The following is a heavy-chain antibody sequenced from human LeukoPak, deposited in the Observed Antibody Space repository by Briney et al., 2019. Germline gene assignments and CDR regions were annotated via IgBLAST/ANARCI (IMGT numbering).Heavy chain of an antibody. CDR1: GFTFSSYA. V-gene: IGHV3-30-3*01. CDR3: ARDQHSGYDYRSGYYYYGMDV. Sequence: GRSLRLSCAASGFTFSSYAMHWVRQAPGKGLEWVAVISYDGGNKYYADSVKGRFTISRDNSKNTLYLQMNSLRAEDTAVYYCARDQHSGYDYRSGYYYYGMDVWGQGTTVTVSS. J-gene: IGHJ6*02. CDR2: ISYDGGNK. D-gene: IGHD5-12*01.